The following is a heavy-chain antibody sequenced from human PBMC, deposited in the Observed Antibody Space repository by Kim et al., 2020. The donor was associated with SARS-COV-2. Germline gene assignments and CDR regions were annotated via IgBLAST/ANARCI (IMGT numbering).Heavy chain of an antibody. V-gene: IGHV1-46*01. Sequence: ASVKVSCKASGYTFTSYYMHWVRQAPGQGLEWLGIINPSGGSTSYAQKFQGRVTMTRDTSTSTVYMELSSLRSEDTAVYYCARVLRRGLGGSGSYYNLGFDAFDIWGQGTMVTVSS. J-gene: IGHJ3*02. CDR1: GYTFTSYY. CDR3: ARVLRRGLGGSGSYYNLGFDAFDI. D-gene: IGHD3-10*01. CDR2: INPSGGST.